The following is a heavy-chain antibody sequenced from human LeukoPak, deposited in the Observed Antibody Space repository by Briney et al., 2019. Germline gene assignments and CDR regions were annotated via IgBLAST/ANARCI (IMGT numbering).Heavy chain of an antibody. CDR1: GGSISSYY. CDR3: ARDSGTTGEVKFDP. Sequence: SETLSLTCTVSGGSISSYYWSWIRQPPGKGLEWIGYIYYSGSTNYNPSLKSRVTISVDTSKNQFSLKLSSVTAADTALYYCARDSGTTGEVKFDPWGQGTLVTVSS. D-gene: IGHD3-10*01. V-gene: IGHV4-59*12. J-gene: IGHJ5*02. CDR2: IYYSGST.